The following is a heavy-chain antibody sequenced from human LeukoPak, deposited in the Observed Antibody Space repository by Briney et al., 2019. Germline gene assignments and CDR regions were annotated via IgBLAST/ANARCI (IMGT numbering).Heavy chain of an antibody. CDR3: ARDYQYCGGDCYSGGVDY. CDR2: IYYSGST. J-gene: IGHJ4*02. Sequence: SETLSLTCTVSGGSISSSSYFWGWIRQPPGKGLEWIGTIYYSGSTYYNPSLKSRVTISVDTSKNQFSLKLSSVTAADTAVYYCARDYQYCGGDCYSGGVDYWGQGTLVTVSS. V-gene: IGHV4-39*07. CDR1: GGSISSSSYF. D-gene: IGHD2-21*02.